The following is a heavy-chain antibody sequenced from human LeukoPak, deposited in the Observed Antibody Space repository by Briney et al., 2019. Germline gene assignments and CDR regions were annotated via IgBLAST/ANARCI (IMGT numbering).Heavy chain of an antibody. CDR1: GGSFSGYY. Sequence: PSETLSLTCAVYGGSFSGYYWSWIRQPPGKGLEWIGEINHSGSTNYNPSLKSRVTISVDTSKNQFSLKLSSVTAADTAVYYCARLVVTDAFDIWGQGTMVTVSS. CDR3: ARLVVTDAFDI. D-gene: IGHD4-23*01. J-gene: IGHJ3*02. CDR2: INHSGST. V-gene: IGHV4-34*01.